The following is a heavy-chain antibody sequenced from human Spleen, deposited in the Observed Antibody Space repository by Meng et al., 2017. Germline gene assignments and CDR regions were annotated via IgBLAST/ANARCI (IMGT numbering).Heavy chain of an antibody. V-gene: IGHV1-2*02. CDR1: GYTFTGYY. D-gene: IGHD3-10*01. CDR3: ARDSIGITMVRVF. Sequence: ASVKVSCKASGYTFTGYYIHWVRQAPGQGLEWMGWINPNSGYTVYGQKFQGRVTVTRDTSISTAYMELSSLRSDDTAVYYCARDSIGITMVRVFWGQGTMVTVSS. J-gene: IGHJ3*01. CDR2: INPNSGYT.